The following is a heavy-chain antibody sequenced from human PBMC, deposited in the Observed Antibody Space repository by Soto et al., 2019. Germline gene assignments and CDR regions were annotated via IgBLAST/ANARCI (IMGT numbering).Heavy chain of an antibody. Sequence: LSLACAASGFTFSNYAMHWVRQAPGKGLDGVALISCDGSKKYNADSVQGRYTISRDDTENTLHLQRNSLSAEDTDVYYWRIEGWLTSWLSSDFDAWGQGTLVTSPQ. J-gene: IGHJ4*02. CDR3: RIEGWLTSWLSSDFDA. CDR1: GFTFSNYA. D-gene: IGHD3-22*01. V-gene: IGHV3-30*03. CDR2: ISCDGSKK.